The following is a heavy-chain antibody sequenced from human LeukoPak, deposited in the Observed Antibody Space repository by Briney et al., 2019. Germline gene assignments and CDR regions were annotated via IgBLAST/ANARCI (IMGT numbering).Heavy chain of an antibody. Sequence: GGSLRLSCAASGFTFSSYAMSWVRQAPGKGLEWVSAISGSGGSTYYADSVKGRFTISRDNSKNTPYLQMNSLRAEDTAVYYCAKAPARSYYYDSSGYYYPRYWGQGTLVTVSS. D-gene: IGHD3-22*01. CDR3: AKAPARSYYYDSSGYYYPRY. CDR1: GFTFSSYA. CDR2: ISGSGGST. V-gene: IGHV3-23*01. J-gene: IGHJ4*02.